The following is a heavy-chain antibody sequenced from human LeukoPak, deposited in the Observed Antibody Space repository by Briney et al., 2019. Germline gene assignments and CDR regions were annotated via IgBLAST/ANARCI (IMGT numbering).Heavy chain of an antibody. J-gene: IGHJ6*02. Sequence: LSLTCTVSGGSISSSYYYWGWVRQTPGKGLEWVAVIWFDGTNKDYADSVKGRFTISRDTSMNTLYLQMNSLRAEDTAIYYCAREENSASSLPYYYFYGMDVWGQGTTVTVSS. D-gene: IGHD6-6*01. CDR3: AREENSASSLPYYYFYGMDV. CDR1: GGSISSSYYY. V-gene: IGHV3-33*08. CDR2: IWFDGTNK.